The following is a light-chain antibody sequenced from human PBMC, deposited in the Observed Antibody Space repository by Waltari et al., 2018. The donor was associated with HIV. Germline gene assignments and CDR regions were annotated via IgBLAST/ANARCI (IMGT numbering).Light chain of an antibody. J-gene: IGKJ2*01. CDR2: GAS. CDR3: QQYNNWPPMYT. V-gene: IGKV3-15*01. CDR1: QSVSSN. Sequence: EIVMTQSPATLSVSPGERAPLSCRASQSVSSNLAWYQQKPCQAPRLLIYGASTRATGIPARFSGSGSGTEFTLTISSLQSEDFAVYYCQQYNNWPPMYTFGQGTKLEIK.